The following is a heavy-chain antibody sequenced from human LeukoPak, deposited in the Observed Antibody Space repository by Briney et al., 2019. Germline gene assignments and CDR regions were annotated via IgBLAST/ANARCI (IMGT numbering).Heavy chain of an antibody. J-gene: IGHJ4*02. CDR2: ISWNSGSI. CDR1: GFTFSSYS. V-gene: IGHV3-9*01. CDR3: AKPAGYSYGDYFDY. D-gene: IGHD5-18*01. Sequence: PGGSLRLSCAASGFTFSSYSMNWVRQAPGKGLEWVSGISWNSGSIGYADSVKGRFTISRDNAKNSLYLQMNSLRAEDTALYYCAKPAGYSYGDYFDYWGQGTLVTVSS.